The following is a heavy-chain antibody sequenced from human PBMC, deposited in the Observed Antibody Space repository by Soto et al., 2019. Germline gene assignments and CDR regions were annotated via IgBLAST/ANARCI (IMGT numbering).Heavy chain of an antibody. CDR2: FDPEDGET. CDR1: GYTLTELS. CDR3: ATDYRYEYSSSAALFDY. D-gene: IGHD6-6*01. J-gene: IGHJ4*02. Sequence: ASVKVSCKVSGYTLTELSMHWVRQAPGKGLEWMGGFDPEDGETIYAQKFQGRVTMTEDTSTDTAYMELSSLRSEDTAVYYCATDYRYEYSSSAALFDYWGQGTMVTVYS. V-gene: IGHV1-24*01.